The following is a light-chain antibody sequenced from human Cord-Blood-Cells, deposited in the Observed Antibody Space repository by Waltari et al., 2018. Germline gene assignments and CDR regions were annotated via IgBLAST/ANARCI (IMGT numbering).Light chain of an antibody. CDR2: RNN. V-gene: IGLV1-47*01. CDR1: SSNTGSNY. CDR3: AAWDDSLSGWV. Sequence: QSVLTQPPSASGTPGQRVPIPCSGSSSNTGSNYVSCYQQPPGTAPKLLIYRNNQRPSGVPDRFSGSKSGTSASLAISGLRSEDEADYYCAAWDDSLSGWVFGGGTKLTVL. J-gene: IGLJ3*02.